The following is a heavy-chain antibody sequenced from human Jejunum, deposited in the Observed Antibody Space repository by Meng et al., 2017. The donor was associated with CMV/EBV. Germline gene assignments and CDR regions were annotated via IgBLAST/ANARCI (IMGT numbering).Heavy chain of an antibody. CDR1: GFTVSNNY. CDR2: IYSSGST. D-gene: IGHD4-23*01. J-gene: IGHJ4*02. CDR3: ARDSPPEVYGGNYFY. V-gene: IGHV3-66*01. Sequence: EVQLVESGXDLVQPGGSLSLSXASSGFTVSNNYMAWVRQTPGKGLEWVSLIYSSGSTYYADSVKGRFTISRDNSKNTVYLQMNSLRAEDTAVYYCARDSPPEVYGGNYFYWGREPWSPSPQ.